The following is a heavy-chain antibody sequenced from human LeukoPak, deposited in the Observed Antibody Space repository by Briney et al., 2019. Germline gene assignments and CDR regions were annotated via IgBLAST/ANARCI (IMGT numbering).Heavy chain of an antibody. Sequence: SETLSLTCTVSGGSISSYYWSWIRQPPGKGLEWIGYIYYSGSTYYNPSLKSRVTISVDTSKNQFSLKLSSVTAADTAVYYCASLMGATWRMYYFDYWGQGTLVTVSS. J-gene: IGHJ4*02. CDR3: ASLMGATWRMYYFDY. CDR2: IYYSGST. V-gene: IGHV4-59*12. CDR1: GGSISSYY. D-gene: IGHD1-26*01.